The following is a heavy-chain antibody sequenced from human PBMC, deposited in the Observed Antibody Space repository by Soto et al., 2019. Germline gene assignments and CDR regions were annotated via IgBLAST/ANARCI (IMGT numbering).Heavy chain of an antibody. CDR2: IYPGDSDT. CDR3: ARNDYNGNSVDY. J-gene: IGHJ4*02. D-gene: IGHD4-4*01. CDR1: VYSFTSHW. V-gene: IGHV5-51*01. Sequence: GESLKISCKTSVYSFTSHWIGWVRQTPGNGLELMGIIYPGDSDTRYSPSFQGQVTVSVDKSINTAYLQWTCLRASDTAMYYCARNDYNGNSVDYWGQGTLVTVS.